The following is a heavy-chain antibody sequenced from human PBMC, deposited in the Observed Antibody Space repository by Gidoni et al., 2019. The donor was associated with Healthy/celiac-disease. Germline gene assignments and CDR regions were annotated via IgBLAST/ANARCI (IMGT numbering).Heavy chain of an antibody. D-gene: IGHD6-13*01. CDR2: ISSSSSYI. J-gene: IGHJ3*02. CDR3: ARDPLYSSSWYEGDAFDI. CDR1: GFTFSSYS. V-gene: IGHV3-21*01. Sequence: EVQLVESGGGLVKPGGSLRLSCAASGFTFSSYSMNWVRQAPGKGLEWVSSISSSSSYIYYADSVKGRFTISRDNAKNSLYLQMNSLRAEDTAVYYCARDPLYSSSWYEGDAFDIWGQGTMVTVSS.